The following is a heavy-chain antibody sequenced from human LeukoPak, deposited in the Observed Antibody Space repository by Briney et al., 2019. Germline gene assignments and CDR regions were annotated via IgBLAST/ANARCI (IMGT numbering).Heavy chain of an antibody. CDR2: ISWNSGSI. Sequence: PGRSLRLSCAASGFTFDDYAMHWVRQAPGKGLEWVSGISWNSGSIGYADSVKGRFTISRDNAKNSLYLQMNSLRAEDMALYYCAKGSGWYKGAFDIWGQGTMVTVSS. J-gene: IGHJ3*02. CDR3: AKGSGWYKGAFDI. D-gene: IGHD6-19*01. CDR1: GFTFDDYA. V-gene: IGHV3-9*03.